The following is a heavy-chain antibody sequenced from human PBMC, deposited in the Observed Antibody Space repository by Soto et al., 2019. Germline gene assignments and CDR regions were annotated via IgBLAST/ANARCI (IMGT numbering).Heavy chain of an antibody. J-gene: IGHJ4*02. V-gene: IGHV1-3*01. D-gene: IGHD3-10*01. Sequence: ASVKVSCKVSGYSFSTYAFHWVRQAPGQGLEWIGWIIAGNGNTKYSQKFQDRVTISRDTSATTVYVELTSLTSEDTAVYYCARFVSSRPYSWAFAYWGQRTMVTVSS. CDR1: GYSFSTYA. CDR2: IIAGNGNT. CDR3: ARFVSSRPYSWAFAY.